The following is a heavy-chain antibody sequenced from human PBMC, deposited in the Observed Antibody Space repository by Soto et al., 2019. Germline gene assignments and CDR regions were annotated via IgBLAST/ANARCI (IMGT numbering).Heavy chain of an antibody. V-gene: IGHV1-3*01. D-gene: IGHD3-22*01. CDR3: AREVSYYDSSGYYF. CDR2: INAGNGNT. Sequence: ASGKVSCKASGYTFTSYPMHWVRQAPGQRLERMGWINAGNGNTKYSQKFQGRVTITRDTSASTAYMELSSLRSEDTAVYYCAREVSYYDSSGYYFWGQGTLVSVSS. J-gene: IGHJ4*02. CDR1: GYTFTSYP.